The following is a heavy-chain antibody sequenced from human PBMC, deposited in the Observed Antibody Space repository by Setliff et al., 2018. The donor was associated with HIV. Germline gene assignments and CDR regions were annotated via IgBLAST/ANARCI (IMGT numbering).Heavy chain of an antibody. CDR2: IYYTGYT. CDR1: GVSITTYH. D-gene: IGHD7-27*01. J-gene: IGHJ4*02. V-gene: IGHV4-59*01. CDR3: AQTGGHIMELSH. Sequence: PSETLSLTCSVSGVSITTYHWHWVRQSPGKELEWLGWIYYTGYTDYNASLKSRLTISIDTSRNQFSLQLTSVTAADTAIYCCAQTGGHIMELSHWGQGALVTVSS.